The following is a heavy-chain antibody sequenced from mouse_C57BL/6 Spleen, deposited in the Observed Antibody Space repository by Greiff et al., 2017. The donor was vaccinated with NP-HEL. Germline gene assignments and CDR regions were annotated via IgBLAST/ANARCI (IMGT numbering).Heavy chain of an antibody. CDR3: ARYMDY. V-gene: IGHV7-3*01. J-gene: IGHJ4*01. CDR2: IRNKDNGYTT. CDR1: GFTFTDYY. Sequence: EVKLVESGGGLVQPGGSLSLSCAASGFTFTDYYMSWVRQPPGKALEWLGFIRNKDNGYTTEYSATVKGRFTISRDNSQSILYLQMNALRAEDSATYYCARYMDYWGQGTSVTVSS.